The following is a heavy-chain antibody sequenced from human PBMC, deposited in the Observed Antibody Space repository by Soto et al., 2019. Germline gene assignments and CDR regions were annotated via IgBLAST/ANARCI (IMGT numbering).Heavy chain of an antibody. CDR2: ISGSGGTT. CDR3: VRSLAVRWYYFDY. Sequence: PGGSLRLSCAASGFTFSNYAMSWVRQAPGKGLEWVSVISGSGGTTYYADSVKGRFTMSRDNSKNTMYLQMNSLRAEDTAVYYCVRSLAVRWYYFDYWGQGTLVTVSS. CDR1: GFTFSNYA. D-gene: IGHD2-15*01. V-gene: IGHV3-23*01. J-gene: IGHJ4*02.